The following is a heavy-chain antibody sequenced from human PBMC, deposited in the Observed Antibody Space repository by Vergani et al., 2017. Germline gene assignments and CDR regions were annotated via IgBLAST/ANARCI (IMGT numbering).Heavy chain of an antibody. Sequence: QVQLQQWGAGLLKPSETLSLTCAVYGGSFSGYYWSWIRQPPGKGLEWIGEINHSGSTNYNPSLKSRVTISVDTSKNQFSLKLSSVIAADTAVYYCARAILGYCSSTSCYTPYYYYYYYMDVWGKGTTVTVSS. D-gene: IGHD2-2*02. J-gene: IGHJ6*03. CDR3: ARAILGYCSSTSCYTPYYYYYYYMDV. V-gene: IGHV4-34*01. CDR1: GGSFSGYY. CDR2: INHSGST.